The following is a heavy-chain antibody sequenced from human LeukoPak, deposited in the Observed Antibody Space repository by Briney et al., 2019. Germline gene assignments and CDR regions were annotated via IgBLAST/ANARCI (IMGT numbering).Heavy chain of an antibody. Sequence: GGSLRLSCAASGFTVSSTHMVWVRQAPGKGLEWVANIKQDESEVYYVGSAKGRFTISRDNAKSSLYLQMNSLRAEDTAMYYCVRVDNSGYLDFWGQGTLVTVSS. D-gene: IGHD3-22*01. J-gene: IGHJ4*02. V-gene: IGHV3-7*01. CDR3: VRVDNSGYLDF. CDR1: GFTVSSTH. CDR2: IKQDESEV.